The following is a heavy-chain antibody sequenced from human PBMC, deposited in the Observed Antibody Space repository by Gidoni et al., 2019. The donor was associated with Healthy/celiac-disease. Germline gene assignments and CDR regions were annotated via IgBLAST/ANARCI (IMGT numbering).Heavy chain of an antibody. D-gene: IGHD6-19*01. CDR1: GFTFSDYY. Sequence: GGLVKPRGSLRLSCAASGFTFSDYYMSWIRQAPGTGLEWVSYISSSGSTIYDADSVNGRFTISRDNAKNSLYLQMNSLRAEDTAVYYCASSGFQWLDYWGQGTLVTVSS. CDR3: ASSGFQWLDY. V-gene: IGHV3-11*01. CDR2: ISSSGSTI. J-gene: IGHJ4*02.